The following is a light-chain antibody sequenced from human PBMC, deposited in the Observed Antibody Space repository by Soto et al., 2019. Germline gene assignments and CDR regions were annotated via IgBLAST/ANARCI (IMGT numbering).Light chain of an antibody. CDR2: GAS. CDR3: QQYNNWPPWT. V-gene: IGKV3-15*01. CDR1: HSVTTN. Sequence: EIVLTQSPDTLSLSPGERATLSCWASHSVTTNMAWYQQKPGQAPRLLIYGASTRATGIPARFSGSGSGTDFTLTISSLQSEDFAVYYCQQYNNWPPWTFGQGTKVDI. J-gene: IGKJ1*01.